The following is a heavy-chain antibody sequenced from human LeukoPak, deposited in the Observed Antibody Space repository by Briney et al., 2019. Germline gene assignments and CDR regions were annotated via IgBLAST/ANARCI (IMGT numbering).Heavy chain of an antibody. D-gene: IGHD6-6*01. CDR1: GGSISSYY. CDR3: ARSGGIAARDRYDY. J-gene: IGHJ4*02. CDR2: IYYSGST. V-gene: IGHV4-59*12. Sequence: SETLSLTCTVSGGSISSYYWSWIRQPPGKGLEWIGYIYYSGSTNYNPSLKSRVTMSVDTSKNQFSLKLSSVTAADTAVYYCARSGGIAARDRYDYWGQGTLVTVSS.